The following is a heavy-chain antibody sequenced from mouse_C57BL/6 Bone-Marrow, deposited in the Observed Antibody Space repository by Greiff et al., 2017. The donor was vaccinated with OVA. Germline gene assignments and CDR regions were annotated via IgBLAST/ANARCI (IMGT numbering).Heavy chain of an antibody. J-gene: IGHJ2*01. Sequence: VQLQQSGPELVKPGASVKISCKASGYTFTDYYMNWVKQSHGKSLEWIGDINPNNGGTSYNQKFKGKATLTVDKSSSTDYMELRSLTSEDSAVYYCARELRRDFDYWGQGTTLTVSS. CDR1: GYTFTDYY. CDR2: INPNNGGT. D-gene: IGHD2-12*01. CDR3: ARELRRDFDY. V-gene: IGHV1-26*01.